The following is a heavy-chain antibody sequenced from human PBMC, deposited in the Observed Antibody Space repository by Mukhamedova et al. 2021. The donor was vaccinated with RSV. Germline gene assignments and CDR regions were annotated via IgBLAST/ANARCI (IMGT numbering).Heavy chain of an antibody. Sequence: SYAMHWVRQAPGKGLEWVAVISYDGSNKYYADSVKGRFTISRDNSKNTLYLQMNSLRAEDTAVYYCARDGYRIAVAALDYWGQGT. D-gene: IGHD6-19*01. CDR3: ARDGYRIAVAALDY. V-gene: IGHV3-30-3*01. J-gene: IGHJ4*02. CDR1: SYA. CDR2: ISYDGSNK.